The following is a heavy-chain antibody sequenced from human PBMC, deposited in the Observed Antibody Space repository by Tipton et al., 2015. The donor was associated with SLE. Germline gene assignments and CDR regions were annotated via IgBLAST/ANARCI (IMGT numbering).Heavy chain of an antibody. CDR1: GGSISSGGYS. Sequence: LRLSCAVSGGSISSGGYSWSWIRQPPGKGLEWIGYIYHSGSTYYNPSLKSRVTISVDRSKNQFSLKLSSVTAADTAVYYCARKTYYYDSSGYPDAFDIWGQGTMVTVSS. V-gene: IGHV4-30-2*01. CDR3: ARKTYYYDSSGYPDAFDI. CDR2: IYHSGST. D-gene: IGHD3-22*01. J-gene: IGHJ3*02.